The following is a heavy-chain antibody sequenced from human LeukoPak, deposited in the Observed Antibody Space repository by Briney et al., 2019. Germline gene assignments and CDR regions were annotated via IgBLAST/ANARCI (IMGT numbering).Heavy chain of an antibody. J-gene: IGHJ6*03. CDR2: VKQDESEK. CDR3: ARANYYDSSGYPYYYYYMDV. CDR1: GFTFTSYW. V-gene: IGHV3-7*01. Sequence: PGGSLRLSCAASGFTFTSYWMIWVRQAPGKGLEWVANVKQDESEKYYVDSVKGRFTISRDNAKNSLYLQMNSLRAEDTAVYYCARANYYDSSGYPYYYYYMDVWGKGTTVTVSS. D-gene: IGHD3-22*01.